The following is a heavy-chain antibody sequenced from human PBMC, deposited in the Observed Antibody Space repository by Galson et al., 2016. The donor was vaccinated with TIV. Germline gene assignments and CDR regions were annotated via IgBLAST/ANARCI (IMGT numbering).Heavy chain of an antibody. Sequence: SLRLSCATSGFIFNTYDVHWVRQAPGKGLVLVSIVWSDGSPQYYTASVRRLFTDSSDNSKNTVHQQMNRLTGEDTAVYYCARRGPYGYNYNLDLWGQVNLVTVPP. CDR2: VWSDGSPQ. V-gene: IGHV3-33*01. J-gene: IGHJ5*02. CDR1: GFIFNTYD. CDR3: ARRGPYGYNYNLDL. D-gene: IGHD5-24*01.